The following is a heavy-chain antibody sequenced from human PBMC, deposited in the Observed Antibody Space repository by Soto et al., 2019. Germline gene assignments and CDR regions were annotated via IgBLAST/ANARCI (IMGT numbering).Heavy chain of an antibody. D-gene: IGHD3-3*01. V-gene: IGHV4-4*02. CDR1: GDSVSSNYW. Sequence: PSETLSLTCAVSGDSVSSNYWWSWVRRPPGKGLEGIGEVYHSGSTNYNPSLKSRVTISIDKSQNQFSLRLNSVTAADTAVYYCAKFPREVFGVANYNWFDPWGQGTLVTVSS. CDR2: VYHSGST. CDR3: AKFPREVFGVANYNWFDP. J-gene: IGHJ5*02.